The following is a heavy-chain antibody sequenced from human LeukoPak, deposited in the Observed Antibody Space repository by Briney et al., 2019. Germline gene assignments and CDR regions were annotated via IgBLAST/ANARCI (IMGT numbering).Heavy chain of an antibody. J-gene: IGHJ6*03. Sequence: SETLSLTCAVYGGSFSGYYWSWIRQPPGKGLEWIGEINHSGSTSYNPSLKSRVTISVDTSKNQFSLKLSSVTAADTAVYYCARGRGAARPNYYYYYMDVWGKGTTVTVSS. V-gene: IGHV4-34*01. CDR1: GGSFSGYY. D-gene: IGHD6-6*01. CDR2: INHSGST. CDR3: ARGRGAARPNYYYYYMDV.